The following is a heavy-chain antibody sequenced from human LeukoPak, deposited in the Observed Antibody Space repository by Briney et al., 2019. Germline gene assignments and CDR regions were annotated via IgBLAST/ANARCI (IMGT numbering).Heavy chain of an antibody. J-gene: IGHJ5*02. V-gene: IGHV1-18*01. CDR2: ISAYNGNT. D-gene: IGHD2-2*01. CDR3: ARESLDVVVPAAPRYWFDP. Sequence: GASVKVSCKASGYTFTSYGISWVRQAPGQGLEWMGRISAYNGNTNYAQKFQGRVTITADESTSTAYMELSSLRSEDTAVYYCARESLDVVVPAAPRYWFDPWGQGTLVTVSS. CDR1: GYTFTSYG.